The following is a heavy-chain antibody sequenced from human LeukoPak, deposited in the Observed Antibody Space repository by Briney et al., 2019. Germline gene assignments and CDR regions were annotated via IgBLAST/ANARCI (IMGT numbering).Heavy chain of an antibody. CDR2: ISGSGGST. CDR3: AKSKGSGYDWDY. J-gene: IGHJ4*02. CDR1: GFTFSSYS. D-gene: IGHD5-12*01. Sequence: PGGSLRLSCAASGFTFSSYSMSWVRQAPGKGLEWVSAISGSGGSTYYADSVKGRFTISRDNSKNTLYLQMNSLRAEDTAVYYCAKSKGSGYDWDYWGQGTLVTVSS. V-gene: IGHV3-23*01.